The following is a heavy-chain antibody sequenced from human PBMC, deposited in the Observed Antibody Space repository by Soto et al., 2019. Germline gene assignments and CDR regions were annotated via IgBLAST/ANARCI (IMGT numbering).Heavy chain of an antibody. CDR2: ISAYNGNT. V-gene: IGHV1-18*01. CDR3: ARAGSYDSSGYYMPEYYFDY. J-gene: IGHJ4*02. Sequence: ASVKVSCKASGYTFTSYGISWVRQAPGQGLEWMGWISAYNGNTNYAQKLQGRVTMTTDTSTSTAYMELRSLRSDDTAVYYCARAGSYDSSGYYMPEYYFDYWGQGTLVTVSS. CDR1: GYTFTSYG. D-gene: IGHD3-22*01.